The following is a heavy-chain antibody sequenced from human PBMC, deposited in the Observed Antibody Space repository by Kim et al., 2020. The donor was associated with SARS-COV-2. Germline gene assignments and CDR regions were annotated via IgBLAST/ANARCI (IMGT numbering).Heavy chain of an antibody. D-gene: IGHD6-19*01. Sequence: ASVKVSCKASGYTFTAYFIHWVRQGPGQGLEWMGWLNPKSGDTTYAQKFQGRVTMTSDTSITTAYMEVSGLRSYDTAVYYCARSVASSPHDYWGQGTLVT. J-gene: IGHJ4*02. CDR1: GYTFTAYF. CDR3: ARSVASSPHDY. V-gene: IGHV1-2*02. CDR2: LNPKSGDT.